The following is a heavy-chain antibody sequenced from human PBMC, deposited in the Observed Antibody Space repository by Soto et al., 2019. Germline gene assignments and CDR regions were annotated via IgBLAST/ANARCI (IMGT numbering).Heavy chain of an antibody. Sequence: SVKVSCKASGGTFSSYAISWVRQAPGQGLEWMGGIIPIFGTANDAQKFQGRVTITADESTSTAYMELSSLRSEDTAVYYCARDKQLWLKARAFDIWGQGTRVIVSS. D-gene: IGHD5-18*01. CDR1: GGTFSSYA. CDR2: IIPIFGTA. CDR3: ARDKQLWLKARAFDI. J-gene: IGHJ3*02. V-gene: IGHV1-69*13.